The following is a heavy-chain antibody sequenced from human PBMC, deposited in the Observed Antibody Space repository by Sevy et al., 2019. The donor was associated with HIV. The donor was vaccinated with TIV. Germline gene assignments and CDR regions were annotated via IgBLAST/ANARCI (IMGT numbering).Heavy chain of an antibody. D-gene: IGHD3-10*01. V-gene: IGHV3-74*01. J-gene: IGHJ3*02. CDR1: GFTFGNYW. Sequence: GGSLRLSCAASGFTFGNYWMHWVRQAPGKGLVWISRINNDGSNTNYADSVKGRFTTSRDNAKNTLYLQMNSLGAEDTAVYYCGREMISMVPGVPDALDIWGQGTMVTVSS. CDR3: GREMISMVPGVPDALDI. CDR2: INNDGSNT.